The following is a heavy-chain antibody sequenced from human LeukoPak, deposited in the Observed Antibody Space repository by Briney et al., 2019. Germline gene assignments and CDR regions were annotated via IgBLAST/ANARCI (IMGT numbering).Heavy chain of an antibody. CDR1: GYTFSGYY. V-gene: IGHV1-2*02. J-gene: IGHJ4*02. CDR2: INPNSGGT. CDR3: SRDQYSSSWYGIDY. Sequence: ASVRVSCKASGYTFSGYYIHWVRQAPGQGLEWMGWINPNSGGTNYAQKFQGRVTMTRDTSISTAYMELSRLRSDDTAVYYCSRDQYSSSWYGIDYWGQGALVTVSS. D-gene: IGHD6-13*01.